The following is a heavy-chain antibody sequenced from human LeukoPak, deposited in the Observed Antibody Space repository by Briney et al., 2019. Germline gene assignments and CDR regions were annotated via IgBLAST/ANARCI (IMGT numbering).Heavy chain of an antibody. CDR2: ISSSSSYI. CDR1: GFTFSSYS. CDR3: AGAYGDYSPFDY. J-gene: IGHJ4*02. D-gene: IGHD4-17*01. V-gene: IGHV3-21*01. Sequence: GGSLRLSCAASGFTFSSYSMNWVRQAPGKGLEWVSSISSSSSYIYYADSVKGRSTISRDNAKNSLYLQMNSLRAEDTAVYYCAGAYGDYSPFDYWGQGTLVTVSS.